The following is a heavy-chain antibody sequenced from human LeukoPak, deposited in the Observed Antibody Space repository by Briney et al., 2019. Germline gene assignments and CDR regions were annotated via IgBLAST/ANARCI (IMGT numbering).Heavy chain of an antibody. Sequence: GESLKISCKGSGYRFTSYWIGWVRQMPGEGLEWMWIIYPGDSDTRYSPSFPGQVTISADQSIRTAYLQWSSLKASDTAMYYCARRAAECELLDYWGQGTLVTASS. CDR3: ARRAAECELLDY. J-gene: IGHJ4*02. V-gene: IGHV5-51*01. CDR1: GYRFTSYW. CDR2: IYPGDSDT. D-gene: IGHD1-26*01.